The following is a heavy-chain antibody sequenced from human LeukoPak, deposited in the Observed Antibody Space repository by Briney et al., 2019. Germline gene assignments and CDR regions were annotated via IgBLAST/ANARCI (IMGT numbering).Heavy chain of an antibody. CDR2: IYYSGST. V-gene: IGHV4-39*01. J-gene: IGHJ2*01. CDR1: GGSISSSSYY. Sequence: SETLSLTCTVSGGSISSSSYYWGWIRQPPGKGLEWIGSIYYSGSTYYNPSLKSRVTISVDTSKNQFSLKLSSVTAADTAVYYCALTGYSSSWYSKYFDLWGRGTLVTVSS. CDR3: ALTGYSSSWYSKYFDL. D-gene: IGHD6-13*01.